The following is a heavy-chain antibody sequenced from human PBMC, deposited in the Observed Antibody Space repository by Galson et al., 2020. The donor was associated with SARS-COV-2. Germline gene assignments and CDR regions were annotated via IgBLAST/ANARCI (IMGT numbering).Heavy chain of an antibody. V-gene: IGHV4-61*02. CDR1: GDSINTDDYY. Sequence: SETLSLTCTVSGDSINTDDYYWSWIRQPAGKGLEWIGRIYNSGSTNFNPSLIRRVTMSIHTSNNQFSLRLTSVTAADTAVYYCGRERGGRVAYWGQGALITVSS. J-gene: IGHJ4*02. D-gene: IGHD1-26*01. CDR2: IYNSGST. CDR3: GRERGGRVAY.